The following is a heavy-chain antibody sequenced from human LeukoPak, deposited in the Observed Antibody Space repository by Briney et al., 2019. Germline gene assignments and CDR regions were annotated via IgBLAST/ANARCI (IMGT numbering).Heavy chain of an antibody. CDR1: GYTITGYY. J-gene: IGHJ4*02. CDR3: ATAIFGVLPFDY. Sequence: GASVKVSCKALGYTITGYYMHWVRQAPGQGLEWMGRINPNSGGTNYAQKFQGRVTMTRDTSISTAYMELSRLRSEDTAVYYCATAIFGVLPFDYWGQGTLVTVSS. D-gene: IGHD3-3*01. CDR2: INPNSGGT. V-gene: IGHV1-2*06.